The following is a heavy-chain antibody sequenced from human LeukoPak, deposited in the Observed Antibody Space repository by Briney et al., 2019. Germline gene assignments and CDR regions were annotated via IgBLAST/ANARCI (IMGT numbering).Heavy chain of an antibody. CDR3: ARSNIMITSGGVIVEDYFDY. V-gene: IGHV4-34*01. Sequence: PSETLSLTCAVYGGSFSGYYWSWIRQPPGKGLEWIGEINHSGSTNYNPSLESRVTISVDTSKNQFSLKLSSVTAADTAVYYCARSNIMITSGGVIVEDYFDYWGQGTLVTASS. CDR2: INHSGST. J-gene: IGHJ4*02. CDR1: GGSFSGYY. D-gene: IGHD3-16*02.